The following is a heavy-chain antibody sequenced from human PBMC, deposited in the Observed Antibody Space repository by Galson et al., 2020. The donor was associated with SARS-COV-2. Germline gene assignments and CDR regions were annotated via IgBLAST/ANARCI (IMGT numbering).Heavy chain of an antibody. D-gene: IGHD4-4*01. Sequence: QLGESLKISCAASGFTFSSYGMHWVRQAPGKGLEWVAVIWYDGSNKYYADSVKGRFTISRDNSKNTLYLQMNSLRAEDTAVYYCAKDFPPLTTTSDNWFDPWGQGTLVTVSS. J-gene: IGHJ5*02. CDR1: GFTFSSYG. V-gene: IGHV3-33*06. CDR2: IWYDGSNK. CDR3: AKDFPPLTTTSDNWFDP.